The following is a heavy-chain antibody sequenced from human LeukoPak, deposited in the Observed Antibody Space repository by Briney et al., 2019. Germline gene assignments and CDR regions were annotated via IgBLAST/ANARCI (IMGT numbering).Heavy chain of an antibody. CDR2: INPSGGSR. CDR3: ARQGGYSNAIGMGY. CDR1: GYTFNNHY. V-gene: IGHV1-46*02. Sequence: ASGKVSGKASGYTFNNHYIYWVRQAPGQGLEWMGMINPSGGSRSYAQKLQVRVTMTRDTYTRTVSMELRRLSSEDTAVYYCARQGGYSNAIGMGYWAQGPLLIVSS. J-gene: IGHJ4*02. D-gene: IGHD5-12*01.